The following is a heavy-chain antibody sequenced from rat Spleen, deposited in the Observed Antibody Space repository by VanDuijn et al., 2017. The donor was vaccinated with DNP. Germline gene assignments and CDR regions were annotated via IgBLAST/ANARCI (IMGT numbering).Heavy chain of an antibody. V-gene: IGHV3-1*01. CDR1: GYSITSNY. CDR3: ARWPGYNPPYAMDA. J-gene: IGHJ4*01. Sequence: EVQLQESGPGLVKPSQSLSLTCSVTGYSITSNYWGWIRKFPGNKMEWIGHISYSALTTYNPSIKNRISIIRDTSKNQFFLQVNSVNTEDTATYYCARWPGYNPPYAMDAWGQGTSVTVSS. CDR2: ISYSALT. D-gene: IGHD1-4*01.